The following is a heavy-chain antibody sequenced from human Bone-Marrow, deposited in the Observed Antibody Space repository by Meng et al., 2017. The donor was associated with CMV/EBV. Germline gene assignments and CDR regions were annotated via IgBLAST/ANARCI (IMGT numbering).Heavy chain of an antibody. CDR1: GFTFSSYW. CDR3: ARDAYYYGSGSYGFDY. D-gene: IGHD3-10*01. Sequence: GESLKISCAASGFTFSSYWMSWVRQAPGKGLEWVANIKQDGSEKYYVDSVKGRFTISRDNAKNSLYLQMNSPRAEDTAVYYCARDAYYYGSGSYGFDYWGQGTLVTVSS. J-gene: IGHJ4*02. V-gene: IGHV3-7*01. CDR2: IKQDGSEK.